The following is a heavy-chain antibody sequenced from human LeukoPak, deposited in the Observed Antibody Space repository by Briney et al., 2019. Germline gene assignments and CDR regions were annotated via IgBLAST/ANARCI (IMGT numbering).Heavy chain of an antibody. CDR3: AKELAVVVVAATGFDY. CDR2: INQDGSEK. CDR1: GFTFNTYW. D-gene: IGHD2-15*01. Sequence: PGGSLRLSCAASGFTFNTYWMSWVRQAPGKGLEWLATINQDGSEKFYVDSVKGRFTISRDNAKNSLYLQMNSLRAEDTAVYYCAKELAVVVVAATGFDYWGQGTLVTVSS. V-gene: IGHV3-7*05. J-gene: IGHJ4*02.